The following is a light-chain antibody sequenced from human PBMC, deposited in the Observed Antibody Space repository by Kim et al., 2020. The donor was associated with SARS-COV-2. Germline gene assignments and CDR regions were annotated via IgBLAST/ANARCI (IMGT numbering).Light chain of an antibody. J-gene: IGKJ4*01. Sequence: ASVGDRVTISCRASQSISTYLNWCQQRPGKAPKLLIYTASNLQSGVPSRFSGSGSGTDFTLTISSLQPEDFATYYCQQTYSTPLTFGGGTKVDIK. CDR2: TAS. CDR1: QSISTY. CDR3: QQTYSTPLT. V-gene: IGKV1-39*01.